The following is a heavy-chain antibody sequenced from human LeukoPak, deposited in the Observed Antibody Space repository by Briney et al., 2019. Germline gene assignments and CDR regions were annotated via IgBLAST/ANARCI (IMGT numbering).Heavy chain of an antibody. V-gene: IGHV3-33*08. CDR3: ARAYGSGTKFTDRPTKNWFDP. D-gene: IGHD3-10*01. CDR2: IWYDGSNK. CDR1: GFTFSSYG. J-gene: IGHJ5*02. Sequence: PGGSLRLSCAASGFTFSSYGMHWVRQAPGKGLEWVAVIWYDGSNKYYADSVKGRFTIPRDNAKNSLYLQMNSLRSDDTAVYYCARAYGSGTKFTDRPTKNWFDPWGQGTLVTVSS.